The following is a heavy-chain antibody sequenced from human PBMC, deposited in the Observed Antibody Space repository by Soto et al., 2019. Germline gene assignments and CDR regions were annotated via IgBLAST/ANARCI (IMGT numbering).Heavy chain of an antibody. D-gene: IGHD5-12*01. CDR2: IVPIVDTS. CDR3: VRVVAIPGYPDN. J-gene: IGHJ4*02. CDR1: GGTFSSYA. Sequence: GASVKVSCKTSGGTFSSYAISWVRQAPGQGLEWMGGIVPIVDTSTYAQKFQGRVTITADESTSTVYMELSSLRSDDTAVYYCVRVVAIPGYPDNWGQGTVVTVSS. V-gene: IGHV1-69*13.